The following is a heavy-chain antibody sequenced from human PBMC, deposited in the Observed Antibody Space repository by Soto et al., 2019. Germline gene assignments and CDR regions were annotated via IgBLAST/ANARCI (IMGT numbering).Heavy chain of an antibody. Sequence: GESLKISCKASGYNFTAFWIHWVRQMPGKGLEWMGIIYPGDSDTRYSPSFQGQVTISADKSINTAFLQWNSLKASDTAMYYCARLDGASPDALDFWGQGTMVTVSS. CDR2: IYPGDSDT. J-gene: IGHJ3*01. CDR3: ARLDGASPDALDF. D-gene: IGHD2-2*01. CDR1: GYNFTAFW. V-gene: IGHV5-51*01.